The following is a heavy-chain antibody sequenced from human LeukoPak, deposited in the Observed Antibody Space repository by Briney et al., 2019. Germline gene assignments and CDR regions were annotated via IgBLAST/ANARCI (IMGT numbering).Heavy chain of an antibody. D-gene: IGHD4-17*01. CDR2: IYYSGST. V-gene: IGHV4-59*01. J-gene: IGHJ4*02. CDR1: GGSISSYY. Sequence: SETLSLTCTVSGGSISSYYWSWIRQPLGKGLEWIGYIYYSGSTNYNPSLKSRVTISVDTSKNQFSLKLSSVTAADTAVYYCASSPSYGDYAYWGQGTLVTVSS. CDR3: ASSPSYGDYAY.